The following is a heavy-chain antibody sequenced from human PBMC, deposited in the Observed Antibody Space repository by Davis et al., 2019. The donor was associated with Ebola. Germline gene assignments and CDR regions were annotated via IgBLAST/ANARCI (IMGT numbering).Heavy chain of an antibody. D-gene: IGHD3-22*01. CDR3: ARDRYSDGSGYFFEQSH. CDR1: GFSFSNYG. V-gene: IGHV3-48*01. J-gene: IGHJ4*02. CDR2: SSTTISTT. Sequence: GESLKISCAASGFSFSNYGMNWVRQAPGQGLEWVPYSSTTISTTYYADSVKGRFTMSRDNGKNSVYLQMSSLRSEDTAVYYCARDRYSDGSGYFFEQSHWGQGTLVTVSS.